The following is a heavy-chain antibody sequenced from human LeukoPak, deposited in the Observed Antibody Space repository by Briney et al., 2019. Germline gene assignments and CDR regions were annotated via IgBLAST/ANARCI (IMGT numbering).Heavy chain of an antibody. CDR3: ASQPGDIVVVVAAPTW. CDR2: IYYSGST. Sequence: PSETLSLTCTVSGGSISSSSYYWGWIRQPPGKGLEWIGSIYYSGSTYYNPSLKSRVTISVDTSKNQFSLKLSSVTAADTAVYYCASQPGDIVVVVAAPTWWGQGTLVTVSS. CDR1: GGSISSSSYY. V-gene: IGHV4-39*07. D-gene: IGHD2-15*01. J-gene: IGHJ4*02.